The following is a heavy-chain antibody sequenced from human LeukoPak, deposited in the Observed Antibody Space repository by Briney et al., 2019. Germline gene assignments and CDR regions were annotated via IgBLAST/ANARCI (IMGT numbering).Heavy chain of an antibody. CDR1: GFTFSSYN. CDR2: ISDSSSSI. J-gene: IGHJ3*02. Sequence: GGSLRLSCAASGFTFSSYNMNWVRQAPGKGLEWVSYISDSSSSIYYADSVKGRFTISRDNAKNSLHLQLDSLRDEDTALYYCAIDAWELPVDAFDIWGQGTMVTVYS. V-gene: IGHV3-48*02. CDR3: AIDAWELPVDAFDI. D-gene: IGHD1-26*01.